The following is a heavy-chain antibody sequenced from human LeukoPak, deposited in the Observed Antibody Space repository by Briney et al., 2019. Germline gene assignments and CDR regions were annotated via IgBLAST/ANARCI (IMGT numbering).Heavy chain of an antibody. V-gene: IGHV3-7*05. CDR2: INPDGSGK. J-gene: IGHJ4*02. D-gene: IGHD6-6*01. CDR3: ARGIHNSCDY. CDR1: GFSFSSHW. Sequence: GGSLRLSCAPSGFSFSSHWMNWVRQAPGKGLEWVANINPDGSGKYYVDSVKGRFSISRDSAKSSMYLQMDSLRAEDTAVYYCARGIHNSCDYWGQGALVTVSS.